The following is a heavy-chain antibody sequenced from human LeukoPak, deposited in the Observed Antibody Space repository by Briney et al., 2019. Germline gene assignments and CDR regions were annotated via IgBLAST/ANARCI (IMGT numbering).Heavy chain of an antibody. CDR3: ARAQYSYGLPTSHKNYYYYGMDV. CDR2: ISYDGSNE. D-gene: IGHD5-18*01. J-gene: IGHJ6*02. Sequence: GRSLRLSCAASGFTFSSYAMHWVRQAPGKGLEWVAVISYDGSNEYYADSVKGRFTISRDNSKDTLYLQMNSLRAEDTAVYYCARAQYSYGLPTSHKNYYYYGMDVWGQGTTVTVSS. V-gene: IGHV3-30-3*01. CDR1: GFTFSSYA.